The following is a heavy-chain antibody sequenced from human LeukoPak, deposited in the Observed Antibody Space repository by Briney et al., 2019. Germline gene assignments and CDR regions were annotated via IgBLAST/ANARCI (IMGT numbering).Heavy chain of an antibody. V-gene: IGHV3-7*01. CDR2: IKHDGSEK. CDR3: ARPSFSSGSYFDY. CDR1: GITLSNYG. D-gene: IGHD3-22*01. Sequence: GGSLRLSCAVSGITLSNYGMSWVRQAPGKGLEWVANIKHDGSEKYYVDSVKGRFTISRDNAKNSLYLQMNSLRAEDTAVYFRARPSFSSGSYFDYWGQGTLVTVSS. J-gene: IGHJ4*02.